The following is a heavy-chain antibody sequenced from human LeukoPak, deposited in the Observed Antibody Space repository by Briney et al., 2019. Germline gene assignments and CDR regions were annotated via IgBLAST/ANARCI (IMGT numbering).Heavy chain of an antibody. Sequence: GGSLRLSCAASGFTFSDYYMSWIRQAPGKGLEWVSYISSGGSTIYYADSVKGRFTISRDNAKNSLYLKMNSLRAEDTAVYYCARSNYYYDSSGYYHGYFDYWGQGTLVTVSS. V-gene: IGHV3-11*01. CDR3: ARSNYYYDSSGYYHGYFDY. CDR1: GFTFSDYY. CDR2: ISSGGSTI. D-gene: IGHD3-22*01. J-gene: IGHJ4*02.